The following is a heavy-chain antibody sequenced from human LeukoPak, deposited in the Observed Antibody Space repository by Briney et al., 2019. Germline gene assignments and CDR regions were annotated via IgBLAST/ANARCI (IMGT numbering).Heavy chain of an antibody. CDR3: AREPDYGNEYYMDV. CDR1: GYTFTGYY. Sequence: ASVKVSCKASGYTFTGYYMHWVRQAPGQGLEWMGWINPNSGGTNYAQKFQGRVTMTRDTSISTAYMELSRLRSDDTAVYYCAREPDYGNEYYMDVWGKGTTDTVSS. V-gene: IGHV1-2*02. CDR2: INPNSGGT. J-gene: IGHJ6*03. D-gene: IGHD4-11*01.